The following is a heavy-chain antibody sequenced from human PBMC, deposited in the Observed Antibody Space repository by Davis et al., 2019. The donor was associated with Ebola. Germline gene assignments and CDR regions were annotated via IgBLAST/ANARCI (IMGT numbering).Heavy chain of an antibody. J-gene: IGHJ4*02. D-gene: IGHD3-22*01. Sequence: AASVKVSCKASGYTFTSYAIHWVRQAPGQRLEWMGWINAGNGNTKSSQKFQGRVTITRDTSASTAYMELSSLRSEDTAVYYCAREWGPMIVVVTTGGPLNYWGQGTLVTVSS. V-gene: IGHV1-3*01. CDR1: GYTFTSYA. CDR2: INAGNGNT. CDR3: AREWGPMIVVVTTGGPLNY.